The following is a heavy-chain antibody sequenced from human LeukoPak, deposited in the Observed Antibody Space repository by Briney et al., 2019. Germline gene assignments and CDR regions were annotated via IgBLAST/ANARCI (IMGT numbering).Heavy chain of an antibody. D-gene: IGHD1-26*01. CDR3: ARGYSGSYYLWWFDP. J-gene: IGHJ5*02. CDR2: ISAYNGNT. Sequence: ASVKVSCKASGYIFTSYGISWMRQAPGQGLEWMGWISAYNGNTNYAQKLRGRVTMTTDTSTSTAYMELRSLRSDDTAVYYCARGYSGSYYLWWFDPWGQGTLVTVSS. V-gene: IGHV1-18*01. CDR1: GYIFTSYG.